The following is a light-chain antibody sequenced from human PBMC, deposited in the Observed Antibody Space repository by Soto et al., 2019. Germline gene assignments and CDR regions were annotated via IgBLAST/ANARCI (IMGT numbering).Light chain of an antibody. Sequence: QSVLTQPPSASGSPGQSVTMSCTGTSSDVGGYDFVSWYQQHPGKAPKLLIYDDNKRPSGIPDRFSGSKSGTSATLGITGFQTGDEADYYCGSWDSSLSADVFGTGTKLTVL. CDR2: DDN. CDR3: GSWDSSLSADV. CDR1: SSDVGGYDF. V-gene: IGLV1-51*01. J-gene: IGLJ1*01.